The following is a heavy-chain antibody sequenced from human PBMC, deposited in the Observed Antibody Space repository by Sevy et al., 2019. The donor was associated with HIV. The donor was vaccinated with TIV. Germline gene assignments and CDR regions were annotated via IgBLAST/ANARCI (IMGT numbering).Heavy chain of an antibody. CDR1: GFTFSSHA. J-gene: IGHJ4*02. CDR3: ARDREEGQQQYYFDY. CDR2: ISYDGSNK. V-gene: IGHV3-30-3*01. Sequence: GGSLRLSCAASGFTFSSHAMHWVRQAPGKGLEWVAVISYDGSNKYYADSVKGRFTISRDNSKNTLYLQMNSLRGEDTAVYYCARDREEGQQQYYFDYWGQGTLVIVSS. D-gene: IGHD6-13*01.